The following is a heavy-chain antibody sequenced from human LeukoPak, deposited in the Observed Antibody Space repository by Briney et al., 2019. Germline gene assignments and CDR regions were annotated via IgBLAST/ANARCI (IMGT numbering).Heavy chain of an antibody. D-gene: IGHD6-13*01. V-gene: IGHV1-24*01. CDR1: GYTLTELS. CDR3: ATTTEQQLVYPRNHYYYYGMDV. J-gene: IGHJ6*02. Sequence: ASVKVSCKVSGYTLTELSMHWVRQAPGKGLEWMGGFDPEDGETIYAQKFQGRVTMTEDTTTDTAYMELSSLRSEDTAVYYCATTTEQQLVYPRNHYYYYGMDVWSQGTTVTVS. CDR2: FDPEDGET.